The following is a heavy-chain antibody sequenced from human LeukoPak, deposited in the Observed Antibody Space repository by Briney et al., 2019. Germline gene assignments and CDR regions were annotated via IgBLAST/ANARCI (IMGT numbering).Heavy chain of an antibody. D-gene: IGHD1-7*01. J-gene: IGHJ4*02. CDR1: GFSFSTYW. CDR3: ARGPGSSSFDL. V-gene: IGHV3-7*01. CDR2: INQDASVR. Sequence: GGSLRLSCAASGFSFSTYWMSWVRQTPEKGLEFVANINQDASVRNYMDSLKGRCTISRDNAKKSVYPEINSLRADDTAVYYCARGPGSSSFDLWGQGALVTVSS.